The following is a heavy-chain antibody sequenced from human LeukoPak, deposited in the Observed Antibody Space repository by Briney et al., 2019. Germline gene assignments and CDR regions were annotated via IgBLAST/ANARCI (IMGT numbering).Heavy chain of an antibody. V-gene: IGHV3-48*03. Sequence: GGSLRLSCAAAGFTFSNYEMNWVRQAPGKGLEWVSYISSSADTKYYADSVKGRFTISRDNAKNSLYLQMNSLRAEDTAVYYCAKDLYCSSTSCYEAVYWGQGTLVAVSS. CDR2: ISSSADTK. J-gene: IGHJ4*02. CDR1: GFTFSNYE. CDR3: AKDLYCSSTSCYEAVY. D-gene: IGHD2-2*01.